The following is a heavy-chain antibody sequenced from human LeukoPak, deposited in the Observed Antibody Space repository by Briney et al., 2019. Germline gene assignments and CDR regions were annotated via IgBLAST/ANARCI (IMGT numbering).Heavy chain of an antibody. D-gene: IGHD3-22*01. J-gene: IGHJ3*01. Sequence: GESLKISCKGSGYRFNAYWIAWVRQMPGKGLEWMGIIYPDDSDTRYSPSFQGQVTISADKSVRTAYLQWSSLKASDTAMYYCARPNITSYYDSRGYDAFNVWGQGTMVTVSS. V-gene: IGHV5-51*01. CDR3: ARPNITSYYDSRGYDAFNV. CDR1: GYRFNAYW. CDR2: IYPDDSDT.